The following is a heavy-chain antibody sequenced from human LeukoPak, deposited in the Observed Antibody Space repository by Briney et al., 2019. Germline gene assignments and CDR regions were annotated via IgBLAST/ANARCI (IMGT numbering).Heavy chain of an antibody. V-gene: IGHV4-34*01. CDR1: GGSFSGYY. CDR2: INHSGST. CDR3: ARTQTYYDFWSGYSPFDY. Sequence: KPSETLSLTCAVYGGSFSGYYWSWIRQPPGKGLEWIGEINHSGSTNYNPSLKSRATISVDTSKNQFSLKLSSVTAADTAVYYCARTQTYYDFWSGYSPFDYWGQGTLVTVSS. D-gene: IGHD3-3*01. J-gene: IGHJ4*02.